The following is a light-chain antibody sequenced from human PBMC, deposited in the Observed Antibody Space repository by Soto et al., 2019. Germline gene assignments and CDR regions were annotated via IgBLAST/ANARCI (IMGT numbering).Light chain of an antibody. CDR2: GAS. Sequence: EIVMTQSPATLSVSPGERATLSCRASRSVSSSYLAWYQQKPGQAPRLLIYGASSRATGIPDRFSGSGSGTDFTLTISRLEPEDFAVYYCQQYGSSPFTFGPGTKVDIK. J-gene: IGKJ3*01. CDR1: RSVSSSY. CDR3: QQYGSSPFT. V-gene: IGKV3-20*01.